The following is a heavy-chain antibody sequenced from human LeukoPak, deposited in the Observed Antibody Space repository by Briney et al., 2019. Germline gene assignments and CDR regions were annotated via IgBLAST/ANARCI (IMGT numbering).Heavy chain of an antibody. CDR1: GGTFSSYA. V-gene: IGHV1-69*06. J-gene: IGHJ6*03. Sequence: ASVKVSCKGSGGTFSSYAISWVRQAPGQGLEWMGVIIPIFNTTKYSQKFQGRVTITADTSTSTVYMELSSLRSEDTAVYYCARKGELLHWGYYYYYMDVWGKGTTVTVSS. CDR2: IIPIFNTT. D-gene: IGHD1-26*01. CDR3: ARKGELLHWGYYYYYMDV.